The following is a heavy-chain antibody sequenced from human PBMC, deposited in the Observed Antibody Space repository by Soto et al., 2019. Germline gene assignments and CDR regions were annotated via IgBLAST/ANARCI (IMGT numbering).Heavy chain of an antibody. J-gene: IGHJ4*02. Sequence: QVQLQESGPGLVKPSQTLSLTCTVSGDSIGTGGYYWDWIRQHPGKGPEWIGYIHYSGNTYYNPAPQKRPTLSLSPSKNPFSPPPGSVTAAETAVYYWATNHDDISGRTPLLFDSWGQGTLVTVSS. CDR2: IHYSGNT. CDR3: ATNHDDISGRTPLLFDS. D-gene: IGHD3-22*01. V-gene: IGHV4-31*08. CDR1: GDSIGTGGYY.